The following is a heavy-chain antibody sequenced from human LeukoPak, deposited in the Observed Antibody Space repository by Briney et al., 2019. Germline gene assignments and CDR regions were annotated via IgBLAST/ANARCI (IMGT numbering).Heavy chain of an antibody. Sequence: PSETLSLTCAVYRGAFRGYYWSWIRQPPRKGLEWIGEINHSGSTNYNPSLKSRVTISVDTSKNQFSLKLSSVTAADTAVYYCASGYSYGSGYWGQGTLVTVSS. CDR3: ASGYSYGSGY. V-gene: IGHV4-34*01. J-gene: IGHJ4*02. CDR1: RGAFRGYY. D-gene: IGHD5-18*01. CDR2: INHSGST.